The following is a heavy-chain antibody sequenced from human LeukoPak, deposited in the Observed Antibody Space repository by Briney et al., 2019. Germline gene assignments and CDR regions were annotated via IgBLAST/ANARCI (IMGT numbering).Heavy chain of an antibody. D-gene: IGHD5-12*01. CDR1: GGSISSYY. CDR2: IYYSGST. J-gene: IGHJ4*02. Sequence: SETLSLTCTVSGGSISSYYWSWIRQPPGKGLEWIGYIYYSGSTNYNPSLKSRVPISVDTSKNQFSLKLSSVTAADTAVYYCATWPRGYSGYDWGYWGQGTLVTVSS. V-gene: IGHV4-59*01. CDR3: ATWPRGYSGYDWGY.